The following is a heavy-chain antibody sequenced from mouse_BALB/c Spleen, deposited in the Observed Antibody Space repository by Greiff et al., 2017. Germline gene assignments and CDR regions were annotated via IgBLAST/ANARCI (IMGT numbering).Heavy chain of an antibody. J-gene: IGHJ4*01. CDR1: GFSLTGYG. V-gene: IGHV2-6-7*01. CDR3: ARANWEYYCAMDY. CDR2: IWGDGST. Sequence: VQLQQSGPGLVAPSQSLSITCTVSGFSLTGYGVNWVRQPPGKGLEWLGMIWGDGSTDYNSALKSRLSISKDNSKSQVFLKMNSLQTDDTARYYCARANWEYYCAMDYWGQGTSVTVSS. D-gene: IGHD4-1*01.